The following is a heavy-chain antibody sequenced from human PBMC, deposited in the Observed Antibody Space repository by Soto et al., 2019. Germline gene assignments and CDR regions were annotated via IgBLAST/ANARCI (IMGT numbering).Heavy chain of an antibody. CDR1: GGTFSSYA. CDR3: ARESPDYCSSTSCYLFGY. Sequence: SVKVSCKAPGGTFSSYAISWVRQAPGQGLEWMGGIIPIFGTANYAQKFQGRVTITADESTSTAYMELSSLRSEDTAVYYCARESPDYCSSTSCYLFGYWGQGTLVTVSS. J-gene: IGHJ4*02. V-gene: IGHV1-69*13. D-gene: IGHD2-2*01. CDR2: IIPIFGTA.